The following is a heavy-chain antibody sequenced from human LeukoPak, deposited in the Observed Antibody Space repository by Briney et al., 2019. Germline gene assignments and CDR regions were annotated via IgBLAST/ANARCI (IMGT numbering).Heavy chain of an antibody. CDR3: ARVAPGRYYYGSGSYYTD. J-gene: IGHJ4*02. CDR1: GGSISSYY. D-gene: IGHD3-10*01. V-gene: IGHV4-59*01. Sequence: SETLSLTCTVSGGSISSYYWSWIRQPPGMGLEWIGYIYYSGSTNYNPSLKSRVTISVDTSKNQFSLKLSSVTAADTAVYYCARVAPGRYYYGSGSYYTDWGQGTLVTVSS. CDR2: IYYSGST.